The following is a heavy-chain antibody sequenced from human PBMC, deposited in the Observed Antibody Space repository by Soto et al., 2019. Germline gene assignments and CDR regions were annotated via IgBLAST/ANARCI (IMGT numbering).Heavy chain of an antibody. J-gene: IGHJ4*02. CDR3: ARARVTKTFDY. Sequence: QVQLQQWGAGLLKPSETLSLTCAVYGGSFSGYYWSWIRQPPGKGLEWIGEISHSGSTNYNPSLKSRVTISVDTSKNQFSLKLSSVTAPDTAVYYCARARVTKTFDYWGQGTLVTVSS. D-gene: IGHD4-17*01. V-gene: IGHV4-34*01. CDR1: GGSFSGYY. CDR2: ISHSGST.